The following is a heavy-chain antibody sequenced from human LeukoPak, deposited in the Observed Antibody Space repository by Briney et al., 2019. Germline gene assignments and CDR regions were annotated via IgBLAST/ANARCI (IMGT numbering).Heavy chain of an antibody. Sequence: GGSLRLSCAASGFTFSSYWMSWVRQAPGKGLEWLANIKEDGNGKNYVDSVKGRFTISRDNAKNSLYLQVNSLTAEDTAVYYCARDDFDTMVRLRFWGQGTLVTVSS. CDR1: GFTFSSYW. V-gene: IGHV3-7*01. J-gene: IGHJ4*02. D-gene: IGHD3-10*01. CDR2: IKEDGNGK. CDR3: ARDDFDTMVRLRF.